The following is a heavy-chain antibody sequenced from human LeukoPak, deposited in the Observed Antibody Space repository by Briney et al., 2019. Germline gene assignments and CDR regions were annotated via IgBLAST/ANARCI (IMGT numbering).Heavy chain of an antibody. V-gene: IGHV4-59*08. J-gene: IGHJ5*02. CDR3: ASLQGQWLVNNWFDP. CDR2: MYYSGST. D-gene: IGHD6-19*01. CDR1: GASVRSYY. Sequence: SSESLSLTCAVSGASVRSYYLSWIRQTPGKGLEWVADMYYSGSTNYNASLKSRFTISRDTSKNQLSLQMNCVSAADTAVYYCASLQGQWLVNNWFDPWGQGTLVTVSS.